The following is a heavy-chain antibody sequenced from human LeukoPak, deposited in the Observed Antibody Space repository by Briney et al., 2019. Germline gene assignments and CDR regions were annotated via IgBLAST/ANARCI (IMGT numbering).Heavy chain of an antibody. Sequence: SGGSLRLSCAASGFTFSSYWMNWARQAPGKGLEWVASINHNGNVNYYVDSVKGRFTFSRDNSKNTLYLQMNNLRAEDTAVYYCARDGSSGRGYYYYYGMDVWGEGTTVTVSS. J-gene: IGHJ6*04. D-gene: IGHD1-26*01. CDR2: INHNGNVN. V-gene: IGHV3-7*03. CDR3: ARDGSSGRGYYYYYGMDV. CDR1: GFTFSSYW.